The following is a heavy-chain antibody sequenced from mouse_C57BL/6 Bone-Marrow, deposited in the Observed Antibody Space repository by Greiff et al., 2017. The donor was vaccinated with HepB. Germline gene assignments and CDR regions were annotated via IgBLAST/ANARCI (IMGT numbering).Heavy chain of an antibody. Sequence: VQLQQPGAELVKPGASVKLSCKASDYTFTSYWMHWVKQRPGQGLEWIGMIHPNSGSTNYNEKFKSKATLTVDKSSSTAYMQLSSLTSEDSAVYYCARSTKGFAYWGQGTLVTVSA. CDR1: DYTFTSYW. CDR2: IHPNSGST. V-gene: IGHV1-64*01. J-gene: IGHJ3*01. D-gene: IGHD1-3*01. CDR3: ARSTKGFAY.